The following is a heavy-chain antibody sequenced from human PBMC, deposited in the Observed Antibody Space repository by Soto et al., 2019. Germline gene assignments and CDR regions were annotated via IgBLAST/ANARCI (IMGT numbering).Heavy chain of an antibody. Sequence: EVQLVESGGGLVKPGGSLRLSCVVSGFTFNKYTMNWVRQAPGKGLEWVSAISSSSSYKYYADSVKGRFTISRDNAKNSLQLQMNSLRAEDTAVYYCASTTLDYWGQGTLVTVSS. D-gene: IGHD1-1*01. CDR3: ASTTLDY. CDR1: GFTFNKYT. V-gene: IGHV3-21*01. J-gene: IGHJ4*02. CDR2: ISSSSSYK.